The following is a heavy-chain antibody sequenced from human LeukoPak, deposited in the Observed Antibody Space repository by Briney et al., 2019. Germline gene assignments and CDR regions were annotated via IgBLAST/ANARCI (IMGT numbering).Heavy chain of an antibody. D-gene: IGHD2-2*01. CDR1: GDSISSYH. V-gene: IGHV4-59*01. Sequence: SETLSLTCTVSGDSISSYHWSWIRQPPGKGLEWIGYVYYSGSTTYNPSLKSRVTISVDTSKNQFSLKLSSVTAADTAVYYCARAPRGVVLDYWGQGTLVTVSS. CDR3: ARAPRGVVLDY. CDR2: VYYSGST. J-gene: IGHJ4*02.